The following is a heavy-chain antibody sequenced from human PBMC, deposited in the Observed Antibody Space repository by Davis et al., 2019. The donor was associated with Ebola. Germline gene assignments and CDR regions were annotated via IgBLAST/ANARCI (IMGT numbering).Heavy chain of an antibody. Sequence: ASVKVSCKASGYTLTGRSMHWVRQAPGKGLEWMGWINPDSGGTNYAQKFQGRVTMTRDTSLSTAYMELSRLRSDDTAVYYCARDPLRGGSGSFCDYWGQGTLVTVSS. CDR2: INPDSGGT. D-gene: IGHD3-10*01. J-gene: IGHJ4*02. CDR1: GYTLTGRS. V-gene: IGHV1-2*02. CDR3: ARDPLRGGSGSFCDY.